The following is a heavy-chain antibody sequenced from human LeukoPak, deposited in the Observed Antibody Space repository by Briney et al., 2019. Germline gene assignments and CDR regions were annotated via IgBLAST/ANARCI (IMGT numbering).Heavy chain of an antibody. Sequence: ASVKVSCKASGYTFTSYGISWVRQAPGQGLEWMGWISAYNGNTNYAQKLQGRVTMTTDTSTSTAYMELRSLRSDDTAVYYCARDSYCGGDCSLYYYYYGMDVWGRGTTVTVSS. CDR1: GYTFTSYG. J-gene: IGHJ6*02. CDR3: ARDSYCGGDCSLYYYYYGMDV. CDR2: ISAYNGNT. V-gene: IGHV1-18*01. D-gene: IGHD2-21*02.